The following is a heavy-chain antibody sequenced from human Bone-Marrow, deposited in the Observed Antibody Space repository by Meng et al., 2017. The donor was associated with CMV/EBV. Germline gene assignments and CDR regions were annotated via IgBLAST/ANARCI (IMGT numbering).Heavy chain of an antibody. D-gene: IGHD3-3*01. V-gene: IGHV3-9*01. CDR3: AKDLITIFGVVIVGGGMDV. CDR2: ISWNSGSI. CDR1: GFTFDDYA. Sequence: GGSLRLSCAASGFTFDDYAMHWVRQAPGKGLEGVSGISWNSGSIGYADSVKGRFTISRDHAKNSPYLQMNSLRAEDTALYYCAKDLITIFGVVIVGGGMDVWGQGTTVTVSS. J-gene: IGHJ6*02.